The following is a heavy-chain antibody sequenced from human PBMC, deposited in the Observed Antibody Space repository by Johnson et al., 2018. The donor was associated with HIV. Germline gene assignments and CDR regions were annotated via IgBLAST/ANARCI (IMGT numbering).Heavy chain of an antibody. CDR2: ISYDGSNK. CDR1: GFTFSSYA. V-gene: IGHV3-30*04. Sequence: QVQLVESGGGLVQPGGSLRLSCAASGFTFSSYAMHWVRQAPGKGLEWVAVISYDGSNKYYADSVNGRFTISRDNTKNSLYLQMNSLRAEDTALYYCAREGGIVAAQGDAFDIWGQGTMVTVSS. J-gene: IGHJ3*02. CDR3: AREGGIVAAQGDAFDI. D-gene: IGHD1-26*01.